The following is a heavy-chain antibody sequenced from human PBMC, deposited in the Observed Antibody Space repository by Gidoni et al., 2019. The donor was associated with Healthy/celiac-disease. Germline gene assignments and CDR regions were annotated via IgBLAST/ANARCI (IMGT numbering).Heavy chain of an antibody. D-gene: IGHD5-12*01. CDR2: IIPILGIA. Sequence: QVQLVQSGAAVKKPGSSLQVSCKASGCTFSSYTISWVRQAPGQGLELMGRIIPILGIANYAQKFQGRVTITADKSTSTAYMELSSLRSEDTAVYYCARDLGGYNSNYWGQGTLVTVSS. J-gene: IGHJ4*02. CDR1: GCTFSSYT. CDR3: ARDLGGYNSNY. V-gene: IGHV1-69*08.